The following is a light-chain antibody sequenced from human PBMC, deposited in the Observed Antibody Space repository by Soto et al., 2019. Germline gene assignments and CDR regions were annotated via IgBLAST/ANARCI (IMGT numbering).Light chain of an antibody. CDR3: CSYAGGSTFH. Sequence: QSVLTQPASVSGSPGQSITISCIGTSTDVGSYNLVSWYQQHPGKAPKVMIYEVTKRPSGVSDRFSGSKSGNTASLTISGLQAEDEADYYCCSYAGGSTFHFGTGTKVTVL. J-gene: IGLJ1*01. CDR1: STDVGSYNL. CDR2: EVT. V-gene: IGLV2-23*02.